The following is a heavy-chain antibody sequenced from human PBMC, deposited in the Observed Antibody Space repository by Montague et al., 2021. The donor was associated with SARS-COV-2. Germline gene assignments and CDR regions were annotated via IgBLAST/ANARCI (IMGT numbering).Heavy chain of an antibody. CDR2: ITGSGSTT. CDR1: DFTFSDYS. V-gene: IGHV3-23*01. Sequence: SLRLSCAASDFTFSDYSMTWVRQAPGKGLEWVSFITGSGSTTYYADSVKGRFTISRDNSRSTLYLQMNSLRVEDTAVYYCARRRIKDILLVSPAPHLDVWGKGTTVTVSS. D-gene: IGHD5/OR15-5a*01. CDR3: ARRRIKDILLVSPAPHLDV. J-gene: IGHJ6*04.